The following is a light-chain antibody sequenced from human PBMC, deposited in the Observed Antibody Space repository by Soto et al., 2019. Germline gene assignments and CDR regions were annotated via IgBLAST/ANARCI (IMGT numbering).Light chain of an antibody. CDR3: QQYDTYCT. J-gene: IGKJ2*02. Sequence: DIQMTQSPSTLSASVGDRVTISCRASQSISTWLAWYQQKPGKAPKLLIYKTSSVESWVPSRFSGSGSGTEFTLTINSLQPDDSATYYCQQYDTYCTFGQGTKLEIK. V-gene: IGKV1-5*03. CDR1: QSISTW. CDR2: KTS.